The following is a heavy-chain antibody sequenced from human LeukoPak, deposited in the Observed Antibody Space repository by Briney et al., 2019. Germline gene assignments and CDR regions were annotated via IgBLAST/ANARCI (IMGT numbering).Heavy chain of an antibody. CDR2: MYYSGST. J-gene: IGHJ4*02. CDR1: GGSISSYY. V-gene: IGHV4-59*01. Sequence: SETLSLTCTVSGGSISSYYWSWIRLPPGKGLEWIGYMYYSGSTNYNPSLKGRVTISVDTSKNQFSLKLNSVSAADTAVNYCARESCSGRSCYLLDYWGQGTLVTVSS. CDR3: ARESCSGRSCYLLDY. D-gene: IGHD2-15*01.